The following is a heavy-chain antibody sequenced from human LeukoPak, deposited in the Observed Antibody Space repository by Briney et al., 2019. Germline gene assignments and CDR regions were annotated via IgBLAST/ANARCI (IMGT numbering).Heavy chain of an antibody. CDR2: INHRGST. D-gene: IGHD2-21*02. CDR1: GGSFSGYY. V-gene: IGHV4-34*01. Sequence: PSETLSLTCAVYGGSFSGYYWSWIRQPPGKGLEWIGEINHRGSTNYNPSLKSRVTISVDTSKNQFSLKLSSVTAADTAVYYCARGVTVTAIDYWGQGTLVTVSP. J-gene: IGHJ4*02. CDR3: ARGVTVTAIDY.